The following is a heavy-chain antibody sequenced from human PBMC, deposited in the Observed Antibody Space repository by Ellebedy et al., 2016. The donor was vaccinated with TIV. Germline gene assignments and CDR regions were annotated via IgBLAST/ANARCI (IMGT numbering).Heavy chain of an antibody. D-gene: IGHD1-26*01. Sequence: GESLKISCAASGFTFSSCDMHWVRQATGKGLEWVSSISTAGDTYYPGSVKGRFTISRENAKNSLYPQMNSLRAEDTAVYYCARATLGFDYWGQGALVTVSS. CDR1: GFTFSSCD. CDR2: ISTAGDT. J-gene: IGHJ4*02. CDR3: ARATLGFDY. V-gene: IGHV3-13*01.